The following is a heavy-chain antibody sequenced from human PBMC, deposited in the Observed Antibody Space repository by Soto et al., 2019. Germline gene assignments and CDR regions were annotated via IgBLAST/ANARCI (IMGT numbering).Heavy chain of an antibody. CDR2: IWYDGSNK. CDR3: ARDGRGWLLQFDY. Sequence: QVQLVESGGGVVQPGRSLRLSCAASGFTFSSYGMHWVRQAPGKGLEWVAVIWYDGSNKYYADSVKGRFTISRDNSKNTLYRQMNSLRAEDTAVYYCARDGRGWLLQFDYWGQGTLVTVSS. D-gene: IGHD5-18*01. J-gene: IGHJ4*02. V-gene: IGHV3-33*01. CDR1: GFTFSSYG.